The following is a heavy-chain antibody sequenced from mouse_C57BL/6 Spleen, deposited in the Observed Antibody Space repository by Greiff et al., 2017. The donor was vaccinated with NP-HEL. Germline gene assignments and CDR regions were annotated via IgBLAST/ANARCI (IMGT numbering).Heavy chain of an antibody. Sequence: VQLQQSGPGLVQPSQRLSITCTVSGFSLTSYGVHWVRQSPGKGLEWLGVIWSGGSTDYNAAFISRLSISKDNSKSQVFFKMNSLQADDTAIYYCAGGSSYDWFAYWGQGTLVTVSA. CDR1: GFSLTSYG. V-gene: IGHV2-2*01. CDR3: AGGSSYDWFAY. CDR2: IWSGGST. J-gene: IGHJ3*01. D-gene: IGHD1-1*01.